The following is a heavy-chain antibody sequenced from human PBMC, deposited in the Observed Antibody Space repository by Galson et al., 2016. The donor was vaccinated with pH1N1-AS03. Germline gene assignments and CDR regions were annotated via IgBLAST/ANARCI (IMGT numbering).Heavy chain of an antibody. CDR3: ARHGEPATLSGWFDP. CDR1: GYNFTNYW. Sequence: QSGAEVKKPGESLKISCKASGYNFTNYWIGWVRQMPGKGLEWMGIIDPRDSDTRYSPSFQGRVTISVDKSFSTAYIQWGSLKASDTAMYYCARHGEPATLSGWFDPWGQGTLVTVSS. CDR2: IDPRDSDT. D-gene: IGHD1-26*01. J-gene: IGHJ5*02. V-gene: IGHV5-51*01.